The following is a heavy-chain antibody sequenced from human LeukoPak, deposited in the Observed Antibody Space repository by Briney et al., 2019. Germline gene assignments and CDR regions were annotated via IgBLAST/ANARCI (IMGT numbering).Heavy chain of an antibody. V-gene: IGHV3-74*03. CDR3: ARSNHADDF. D-gene: IGHD1-14*01. J-gene: IGHJ4*02. CDR1: GFTFSDYW. Sequence: PGGSLRLSCAASGFTFSDYWMHWVRQVPGKGLVWVSRINTSESSTTYAESVKGRFTISRDNAKNTLYLQMDSLRAEDTGVYYCARSNHADDFWGQGTLVTVSS. CDR2: INTSESST.